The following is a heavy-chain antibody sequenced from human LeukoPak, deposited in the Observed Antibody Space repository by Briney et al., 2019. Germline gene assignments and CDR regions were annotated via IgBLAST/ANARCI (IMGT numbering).Heavy chain of an antibody. CDR3: ARDPHSNYGRYFQH. J-gene: IGHJ1*01. CDR2: IWYDGSNK. D-gene: IGHD4-11*01. Sequence: GGSLRLSCAASGFTFSSYGMHWVRQAPGKGPEWVALIWYDGSNKYYADSVKGRFTISRDNSKNTLYLQMNSLRAEDTAVYYCARDPHSNYGRYFQHWGQGTLVTVSS. CDR1: GFTFSSYG. V-gene: IGHV3-30*02.